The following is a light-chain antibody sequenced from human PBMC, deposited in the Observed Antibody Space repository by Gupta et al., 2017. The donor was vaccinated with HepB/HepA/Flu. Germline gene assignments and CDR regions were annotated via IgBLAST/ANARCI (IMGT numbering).Light chain of an antibody. CDR1: QNVSSSY. V-gene: IGKV3-20*01. CDR2: GAS. J-gene: IGKJ2*04. Sequence: EIVLTQSPGTLSLSPGERATLSCRASQNVSSSYLAWYQQKPGQAPRLLIYGASSRATGIPDRFXGGXSGTDFXLTISRLETEDFEVYYCQQTGSFGXGTKLEI. CDR3: QQTGS.